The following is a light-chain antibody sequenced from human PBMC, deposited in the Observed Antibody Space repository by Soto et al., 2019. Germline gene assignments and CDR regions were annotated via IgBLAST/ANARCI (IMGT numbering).Light chain of an antibody. V-gene: IGLV2-23*01. J-gene: IGLJ1*01. CDR2: EDD. CDR1: SSDVGTYNL. Sequence: QSALTQPASVSGSPGQSITISCTGTSSDVGTYNLVSWYQQRPGKAPTLIIFEDDQRSSGVSFRFSGSKSGNTASLTISGLQTEDEADYYCCSYAGSSTYVFGTGTKVTVL. CDR3: CSYAGSSTYV.